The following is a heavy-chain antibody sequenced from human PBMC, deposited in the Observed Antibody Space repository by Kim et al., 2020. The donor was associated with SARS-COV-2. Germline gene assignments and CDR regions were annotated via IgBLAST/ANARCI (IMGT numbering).Heavy chain of an antibody. Sequence: GESLKISCKASGYSFINYWITWVRQMPGKGLEWMGRIDPTDSYSNYSPSFQGHVTLSADKSTNTAYLQWSTLKASDTANYYCARHNYGHLRSKYAMDVWGQGTTVTVSS. V-gene: IGHV5-10-1*01. J-gene: IGHJ6*02. D-gene: IGHD4-17*01. CDR1: GYSFINYW. CDR2: IDPTDSYS. CDR3: ARHNYGHLRSKYAMDV.